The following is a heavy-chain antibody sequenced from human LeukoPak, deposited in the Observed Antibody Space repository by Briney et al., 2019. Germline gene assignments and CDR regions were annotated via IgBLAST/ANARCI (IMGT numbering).Heavy chain of an antibody. D-gene: IGHD1-7*01. V-gene: IGHV3-15*01. CDR1: GFIFNDAW. CDR3: TRTWPGNTCFNF. J-gene: IGHJ4*02. CDR2: IKSISYGGTI. Sequence: PRGSLRLSCATSGFIFNDAWMNWVRQAPGKGLEWLGRIKSISYGGTIDYAAPVKGRFTISRDDSKNTLYLQMDSLETEDTAVYYCTRTWPGNTCFNFWGQGTLVTVSS.